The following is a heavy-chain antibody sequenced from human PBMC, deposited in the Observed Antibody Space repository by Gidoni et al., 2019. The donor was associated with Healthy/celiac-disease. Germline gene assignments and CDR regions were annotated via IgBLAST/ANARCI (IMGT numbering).Heavy chain of an antibody. CDR1: GFTFSSYW. V-gene: IGHV3-7*01. J-gene: IGHJ6*02. CDR2: IKQDGSEK. D-gene: IGHD3-3*01. Sequence: EVQLVESGGGLVQPGGSLRLSCAASGFTFSSYWMSWVRQAPGKGLEWVANIKQDGSEKYYVDSGKGRFTISRDNAKNSLYLQMNSLRAEDTAVYYCARAGAGYYDFWSGYPSGAPGGMDVWGQGTTVTVSS. CDR3: ARAGAGYYDFWSGYPSGAPGGMDV.